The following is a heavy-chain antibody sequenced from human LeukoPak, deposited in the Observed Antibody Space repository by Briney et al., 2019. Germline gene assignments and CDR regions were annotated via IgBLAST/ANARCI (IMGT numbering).Heavy chain of an antibody. D-gene: IGHD3-3*01. Sequence: LETLSLTCTVSGGSISSYYWSWIRQPAGKGLEWIGRIYTSGSTNYNPSLKSRVTMSVDTSKNQFSLKLSSVTAADTAVYYCARETNDFWSGYYGGRYYFDYWGQGTLVTVSS. CDR1: GGSISSYY. CDR3: ARETNDFWSGYYGGRYYFDY. V-gene: IGHV4-4*07. J-gene: IGHJ4*02. CDR2: IYTSGST.